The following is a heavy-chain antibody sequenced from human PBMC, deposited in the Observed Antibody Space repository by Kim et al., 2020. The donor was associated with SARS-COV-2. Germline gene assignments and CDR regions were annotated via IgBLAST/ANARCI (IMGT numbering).Heavy chain of an antibody. CDR2: ISYDGKNE. V-gene: IGHV3-30*18. J-gene: IGHJ4*02. D-gene: IGHD3-10*01. CDR1: GFTFSSYG. CDR3: AKDRSKLAASYGSGSPSYDY. Sequence: GGSLRLSCAASGFTFSSYGMHWVRQAPGKGLEWVAVISYDGKNEFYSDSVKGRFTISRDNSKNTLYLQMNSLRAEDTAIYYCAKDRSKLAASYGSGSPSYDYWGQGTLVTVSS.